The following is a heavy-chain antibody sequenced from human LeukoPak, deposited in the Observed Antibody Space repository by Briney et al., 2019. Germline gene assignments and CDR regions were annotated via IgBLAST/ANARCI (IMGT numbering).Heavy chain of an antibody. J-gene: IGHJ6*02. Sequence: GGSLRLSCAASGFTFGSYAMHWVRQAPGKGLEWVAVISYDGSNKYYADSVKGRFTISRDNSKNTLYLQMNSLRAEDTAVYYCARDYHYGMDVWGQGTTVTVSS. CDR1: GFTFGSYA. CDR2: ISYDGSNK. CDR3: ARDYHYGMDV. V-gene: IGHV3-30-3*01.